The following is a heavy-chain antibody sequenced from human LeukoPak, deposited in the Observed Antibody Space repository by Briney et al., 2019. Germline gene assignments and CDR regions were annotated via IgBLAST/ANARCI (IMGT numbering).Heavy chain of an antibody. J-gene: IGHJ4*02. CDR2: ISGSGGST. Sequence: PGGSLRLSCAASGFTFSNYAMSWVRQAPGKGLEWVSAISGSGGSTYDADSVKGRFTISRDNSKNTLYLQMNGLRAEDTAVYYCAKFFWDFDYWGQGTLVTVSS. V-gene: IGHV3-23*01. CDR3: AKFFWDFDY. CDR1: GFTFSNYA. D-gene: IGHD1-26*01.